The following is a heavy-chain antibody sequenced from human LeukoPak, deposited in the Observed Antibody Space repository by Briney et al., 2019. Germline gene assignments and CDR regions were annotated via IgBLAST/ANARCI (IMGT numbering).Heavy chain of an antibody. CDR3: TRASISSTPYYFDY. Sequence: GGSLRLSCAASGFTFSSYWMSWVRQAPGKGLEWEANIKQDGSEKYYVDSVKGRFTISRDSAKNSLYLQMNSLKTEDTAMYYCTRASISSTPYYFDYWGQGALVTVSS. CDR2: IKQDGSEK. J-gene: IGHJ4*02. CDR1: GFTFSSYW. V-gene: IGHV3-7*03. D-gene: IGHD5-12*01.